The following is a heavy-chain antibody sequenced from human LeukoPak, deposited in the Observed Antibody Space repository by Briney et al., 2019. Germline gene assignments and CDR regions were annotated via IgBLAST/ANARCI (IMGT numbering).Heavy chain of an antibody. CDR3: ARQWASDAVTGFYYYYMDV. J-gene: IGHJ6*03. CDR1: GGSISSSSYY. Sequence: SETLSLTCTVSGGSISSSSYYWGWIRQPPGTGLEWIGSIYYSGSTYYNPSLKSRVTISVDTSKNQFSLKLSSVTAADTAVYYCARQWASDAVTGFYYYYMDVWGKGTTVTVSS. CDR2: IYYSGST. V-gene: IGHV4-39*01. D-gene: IGHD4-11*01.